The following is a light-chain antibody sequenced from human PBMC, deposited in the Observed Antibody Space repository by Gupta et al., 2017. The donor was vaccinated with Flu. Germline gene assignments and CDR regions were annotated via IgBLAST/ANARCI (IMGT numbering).Light chain of an antibody. CDR3: ATWDDSRNAWL. CDR2: TNA. Sequence: QSLLPPSSSASGTRGPWVTISCSGSSSNIGSNLVRCYQHLPGPAPKLLIPTNAHRPSGVPDRFSGSKSATTASLAIRGLQPEDEAHYYCATWDDSRNAWLFGGGTKLTVL. V-gene: IGLV1-44*01. CDR1: SSNIGSNL. J-gene: IGLJ3*02.